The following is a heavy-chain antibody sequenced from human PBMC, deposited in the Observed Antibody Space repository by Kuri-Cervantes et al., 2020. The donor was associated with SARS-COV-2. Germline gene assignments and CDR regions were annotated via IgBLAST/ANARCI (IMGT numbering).Heavy chain of an antibody. CDR3: ARVAGSYYYYYGMDV. D-gene: IGHD2-15*01. V-gene: IGHV1-69*10. Sequence: SSVKVSCKASGGTFSSYAISWVRQAPGQGLECMGGIIPILGIANYAQKFQGRVTITADKSTSTAYMELSSLRSEDTARYYCARVAGSYYYYYGMDVWGQGTMVTVSS. J-gene: IGHJ6*02. CDR1: GGTFSSYA. CDR2: IIPILGIA.